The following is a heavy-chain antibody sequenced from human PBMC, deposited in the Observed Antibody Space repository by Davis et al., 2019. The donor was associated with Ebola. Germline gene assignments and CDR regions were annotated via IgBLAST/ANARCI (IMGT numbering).Heavy chain of an antibody. J-gene: IGHJ6*03. CDR3: AKDEGWEPYYYMDV. V-gene: IGHV3-30*02. D-gene: IGHD1-26*01. CDR2: IRYDGSNK. CDR1: GFTFSSYG. Sequence: GESLKISCAASGFTFSSYGMHWVRQAPGKGLEWVAFIRYDGSNKYYADSVKGRFTISRDNSKNTLYLQMNSLRAEDTAVYYCAKDEGWEPYYYMDVWGKGTTVTVSS.